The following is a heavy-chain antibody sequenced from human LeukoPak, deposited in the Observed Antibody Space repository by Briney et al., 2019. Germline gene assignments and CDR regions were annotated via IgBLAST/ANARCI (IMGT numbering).Heavy chain of an antibody. CDR1: GGSISSSSYY. V-gene: IGHV4-39*01. Sequence: SETLSLTCTVSGGSISSSSYYWGWIRQPPGKGLEWIGSIYYSGSTYYNPSLKSRVTISVDTSKNQFSLKLNSVTAADTAVYYCARGSVVVAAISGWFDPWGQGTLVTVSS. CDR2: IYYSGST. D-gene: IGHD2-15*01. CDR3: ARGSVVVAAISGWFDP. J-gene: IGHJ5*02.